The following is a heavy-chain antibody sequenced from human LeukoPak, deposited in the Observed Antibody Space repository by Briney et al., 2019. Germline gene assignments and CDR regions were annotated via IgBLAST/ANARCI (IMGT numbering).Heavy chain of an antibody. D-gene: IGHD6-13*01. CDR2: INPSGGST. CDR3: ARLIAAAGPNNWYFDL. CDR1: GYTFTSYY. J-gene: IGHJ2*01. Sequence: ASVKVSCKASGYTFTSYYMHWVRQAPGQGLEWMGIINPSGGSTSYAQKFQGRVTMTRDTSTSTVYMELSSLRSEDTAVYYCARLIAAAGPNNWYFDLWGRGTLVTVSS. V-gene: IGHV1-46*01.